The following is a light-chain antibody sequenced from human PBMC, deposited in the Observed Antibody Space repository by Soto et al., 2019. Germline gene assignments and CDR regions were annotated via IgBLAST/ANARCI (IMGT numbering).Light chain of an antibody. Sequence: QTVLTQPASVSGSPGQSITISCTGTSSDIGAYNYVSWYQQHPGKDPKLLIYEVTNRPSGVSDRFSGSKSGSTASLTISGLQAEDEANYYCNSYTTLSNRVFGTGTKVTVL. V-gene: IGLV2-14*01. J-gene: IGLJ1*01. CDR3: NSYTTLSNRV. CDR1: SSDIGAYNY. CDR2: EVT.